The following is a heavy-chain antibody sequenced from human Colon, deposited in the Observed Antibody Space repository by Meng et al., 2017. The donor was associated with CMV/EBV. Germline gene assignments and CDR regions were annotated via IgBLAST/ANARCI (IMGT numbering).Heavy chain of an antibody. J-gene: IGHJ6*02. CDR1: GFTFNTYA. D-gene: IGHD3-3*01. CDR3: AREWRYYDFWSGLDLLYGMDV. V-gene: IGHV3-21*01. CDR2: ITGHSNYT. Sequence: GGSLRLSCAASGFTFNTYAMAWVRQAPGKGLHWISAITGHSNYTDYADSVKGRFTISRDNAKNSLYLQMNSLRAEDTAVYYCAREWRYYDFWSGLDLLYGMDVWGQGTTVTVSS.